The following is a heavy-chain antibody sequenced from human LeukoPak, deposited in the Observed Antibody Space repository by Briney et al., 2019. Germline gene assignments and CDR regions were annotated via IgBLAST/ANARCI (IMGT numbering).Heavy chain of an antibody. CDR1: GFTFSSYS. J-gene: IGHJ6*02. V-gene: IGHV3-21*01. CDR2: ISSSSSYI. CDR3: ARDTTEGVLSLDV. D-gene: IGHD2-8*01. Sequence: GGSLRLSCAASGFTFSSYSMNWVRQAPGKGLEWVSSISSSSSYIYYADSVKGRFTISRDNSKNTLDLQMSSLRVEDTAVYYCARDTTEGVLSLDVWGQGTTVTVSS.